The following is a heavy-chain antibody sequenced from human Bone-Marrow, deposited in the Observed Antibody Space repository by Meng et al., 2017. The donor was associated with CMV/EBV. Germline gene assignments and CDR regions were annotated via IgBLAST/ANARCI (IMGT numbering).Heavy chain of an antibody. V-gene: IGHV3-15*01. J-gene: IGHJ4*02. CDR1: GFTFSNAW. CDR2: IKSKTDGGTT. D-gene: IGHD2-21*01. CDR3: TGVPYIVY. Sequence: GESLKISCAAPGFTFSNAWMSWVRQAPGKGLEWVGRIKSKTDGGTTDYAAPVKGRFTISREDSKNTLYLQMNSLKTEDTAVYYCTGVPYIVYWGQGKLVTVSS.